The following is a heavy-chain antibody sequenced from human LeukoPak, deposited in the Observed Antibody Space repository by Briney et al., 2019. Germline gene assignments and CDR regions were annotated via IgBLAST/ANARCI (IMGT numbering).Heavy chain of an antibody. Sequence: GGSLRLSCAASGFTFSSYWMSWVRQAPGKWLEWVANIKQDGSEKYYVDSVKGRFTISRDNAKNSLYLQMNSLRAEDTAVYYCARDGYSSSWYTYEYFQHWGQGTLVTVSS. D-gene: IGHD6-13*01. CDR2: IKQDGSEK. J-gene: IGHJ1*01. CDR3: ARDGYSSSWYTYEYFQH. V-gene: IGHV3-7*01. CDR1: GFTFSSYW.